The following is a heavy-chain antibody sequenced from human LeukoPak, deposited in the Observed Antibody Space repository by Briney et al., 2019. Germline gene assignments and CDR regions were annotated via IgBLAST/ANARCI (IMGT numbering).Heavy chain of an antibody. CDR1: GFIFSNYG. V-gene: IGHV3-64D*06. CDR2: ISSDGDNT. D-gene: IGHD4-17*01. CDR3: VRVNDYGDRNLYYFGY. J-gene: IGHJ4*02. Sequence: PGGSLRLSCSASGFIFSNYGMYWVRQAPGKGLEFVSAISSDGDNTFYADSVKGRFTISRVNSKNTLYLQTSSLRGEDTAVYYCVRVNDYGDRNLYYFGYWGQGTLVTVSS.